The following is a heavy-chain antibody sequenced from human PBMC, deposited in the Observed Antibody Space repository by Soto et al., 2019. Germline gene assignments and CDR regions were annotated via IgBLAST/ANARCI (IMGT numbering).Heavy chain of an antibody. CDR3: ASLSLRFYGY. V-gene: IGHV4-34*01. CDR1: GGSFGGYY. CDR2: INHSGST. D-gene: IGHD3-3*01. Sequence: SETLSLTSAVYGGSFGGYYWSWIRQPPGKGLGWMGEINHSGSTNYNPSLKSRITISVDTSKNQFSLKLSSVTAADTAVYYCASLSLRFYGYWGQGTLVTVSS. J-gene: IGHJ4*02.